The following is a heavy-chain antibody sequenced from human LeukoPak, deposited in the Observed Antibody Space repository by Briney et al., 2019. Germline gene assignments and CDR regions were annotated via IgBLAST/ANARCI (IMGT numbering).Heavy chain of an antibody. J-gene: IGHJ5*02. V-gene: IGHV3-48*01. CDR2: ISSSSTI. CDR3: ARGTGVLLWFGERLNWFDP. CDR1: RFTFSSYS. Sequence: PGGSLRLSCAASRFTFSSYSMNWVRQAPGKGLEWVSYISSSSTIYYADSVKGRFTISRDNAKNSLYLQMNSLRAEDTAVYYCARGTGVLLWFGERLNWFDPWGQGTLVTVSS. D-gene: IGHD3-10*01.